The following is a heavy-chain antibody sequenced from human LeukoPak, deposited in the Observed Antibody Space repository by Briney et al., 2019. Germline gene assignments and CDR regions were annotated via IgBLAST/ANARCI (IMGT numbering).Heavy chain of an antibody. V-gene: IGHV3-74*01. CDR3: ARDKVVAADNTIDY. D-gene: IGHD2-15*01. CDR2: INSDGSST. J-gene: IGHJ4*02. CDR1: GFTFSNNW. Sequence: GGSLRLXCAASGFTFSNNWMHWVRQDPGKGLVWVSRINSDGSSTRYADSMKGRFTISRDNAKNTLYLQMNSLRAEDTAVYYCARDKVVAADNTIDYWGQGTLVTVSS.